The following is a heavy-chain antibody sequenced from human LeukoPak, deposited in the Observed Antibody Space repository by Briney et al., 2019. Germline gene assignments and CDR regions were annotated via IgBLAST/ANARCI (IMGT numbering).Heavy chain of an antibody. Sequence: ASVKVSCKASGGTFSSYAISWVRQAPGQGLEWMGRIIPILGIANYAQKFQGRVTITADKSTSTAYMELSSLRSEDTAVYYCARDADYYGSGSYYYGLRYYYGMDVWGQGTTVTVSS. CDR3: ARDADYYGSGSYYYGLRYYYGMDV. CDR2: IIPILGIA. V-gene: IGHV1-69*04. CDR1: GGTFSSYA. D-gene: IGHD3-10*01. J-gene: IGHJ6*02.